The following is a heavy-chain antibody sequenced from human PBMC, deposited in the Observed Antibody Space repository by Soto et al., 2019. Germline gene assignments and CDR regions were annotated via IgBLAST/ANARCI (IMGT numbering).Heavy chain of an antibody. CDR1: GFTFSTYW. V-gene: IGHV3-7*01. CDR3: LCGGNFFIY. D-gene: IGHD3-16*01. CDR2: MDQDGSDT. J-gene: IGHJ4*02. Sequence: EVQLVESGGGLVQPGGSLRLSCAASGFTFSTYWMTWVRPPPGKGLEWVANMDQDGSDTYYVASVRSRFTVSRDNDKNALYLQLSSLRVEDTAVYYCLCGGNFFIYWGQGTLVTVSP.